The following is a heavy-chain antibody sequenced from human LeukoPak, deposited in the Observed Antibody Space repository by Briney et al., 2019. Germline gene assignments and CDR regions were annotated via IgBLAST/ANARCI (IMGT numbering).Heavy chain of an antibody. Sequence: GGSLRLSCAASGFTFSTYSMSWVRQAPGKGLEWVSSISDNSYWIYYTASVEGRFIISRDNAKNSLYLQMNSLRAEDAAVYYCAKGYIIAGRQWYLDLWGRGTLVGVSS. V-gene: IGHV3-21*01. CDR1: GFTFSTYS. D-gene: IGHD6-13*01. CDR2: ISDNSYWI. CDR3: AKGYIIAGRQWYLDL. J-gene: IGHJ2*01.